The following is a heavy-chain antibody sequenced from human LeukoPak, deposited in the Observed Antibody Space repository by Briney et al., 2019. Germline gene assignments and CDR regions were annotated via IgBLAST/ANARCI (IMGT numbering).Heavy chain of an antibody. Sequence: GGSLRLSCAASGFTFSSLWMHWVRQAPGKGLEWVSAITGGAGSTYCADSVKGQFTISRDNSKNTLYLQMNSLRAEDTAVYYCAKGGGNSYYFYYMDVWGKGTTVTVPS. CDR2: ITGGAGST. V-gene: IGHV3-23*01. D-gene: IGHD4-23*01. CDR1: GFTFSSLW. J-gene: IGHJ6*03. CDR3: AKGGGNSYYFYYMDV.